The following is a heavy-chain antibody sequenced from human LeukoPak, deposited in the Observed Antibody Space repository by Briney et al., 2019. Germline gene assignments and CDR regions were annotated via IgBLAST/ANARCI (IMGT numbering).Heavy chain of an antibody. D-gene: IGHD2-15*01. J-gene: IGHJ6*03. CDR3: ARTPPIEPYFYVDV. Sequence: SETLSLTCTVSGGSISSYYWNWIRQPPGKGLEWIGHIYSSGSTNYNPSLKSRLTMSVDTSKNQFSLKLSSVTAADTAVYYCARTPPIEPYFYVDVWGKGTTVTLSS. V-gene: IGHV4-59*08. CDR2: IYSSGST. CDR1: GGSISSYY.